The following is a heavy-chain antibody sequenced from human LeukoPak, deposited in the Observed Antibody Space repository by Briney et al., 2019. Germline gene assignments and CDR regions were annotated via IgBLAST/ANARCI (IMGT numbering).Heavy chain of an antibody. CDR1: GGSISSGGYY. J-gene: IGHJ4*02. Sequence: SETLSLTCTVSGGSISSGGYYWSWIRQHPGKGLEWIGYIYYSGSTYYNPSLKSRVTISVDTSKNQFSLNLSSVTAADTAVYYCARALATVVEFDCWGQGTLVTVSS. V-gene: IGHV4-31*03. CDR3: ARALATVVEFDC. D-gene: IGHD4-23*01. CDR2: IYYSGST.